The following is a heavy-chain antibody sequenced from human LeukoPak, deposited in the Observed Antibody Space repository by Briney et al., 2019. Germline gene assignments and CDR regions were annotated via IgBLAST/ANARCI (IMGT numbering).Heavy chain of an antibody. Sequence: GGSLRLSCAASGFTFSSYAMSWVRLAPGKGLEWVANIKQDGSEKYYVDSVKGRFTISRDNAKNSLYLQMNSLRAEDTAVYYCARDLGSSWAGLNYFDYWGQGTLVTVSS. J-gene: IGHJ4*02. V-gene: IGHV3-7*03. CDR1: GFTFSSYA. CDR3: ARDLGSSWAGLNYFDY. D-gene: IGHD6-13*01. CDR2: IKQDGSEK.